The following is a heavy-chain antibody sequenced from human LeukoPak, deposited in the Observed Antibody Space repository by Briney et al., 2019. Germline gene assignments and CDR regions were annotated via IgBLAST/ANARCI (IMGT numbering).Heavy chain of an antibody. V-gene: IGHV1-3*03. J-gene: IGHJ4*02. CDR2: INAGNGNT. D-gene: IGHD3-22*01. CDR3: ARGKHYYDSSGYLFDY. Sequence: GASVKVSCKASGYTFTSYAMHWVRQAPGQRLEWMGWINAGNGNTKYSQEFQGRVTITRDTSASTAYMELSSLRSEDMAVYYCARGKHYYDSSGYLFDYWGQGTLVTVSS. CDR1: GYTFTSYA.